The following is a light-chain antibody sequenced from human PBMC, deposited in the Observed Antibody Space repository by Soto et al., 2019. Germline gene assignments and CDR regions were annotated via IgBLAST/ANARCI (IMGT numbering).Light chain of an antibody. J-gene: IGKJ1*01. CDR2: DAS. CDR1: QSVFGY. V-gene: IGKV3-20*01. CDR3: QQYGSSPPWT. Sequence: EIVMTQSPATLSVSPGERATLSCRASQSVFGYLAWYQHKPGQAPRLLIYDASNRATGVPARFSGSGSGTDFTLTISSLEPEDFAVYYCQQYGSSPPWTFGQGTKVDIK.